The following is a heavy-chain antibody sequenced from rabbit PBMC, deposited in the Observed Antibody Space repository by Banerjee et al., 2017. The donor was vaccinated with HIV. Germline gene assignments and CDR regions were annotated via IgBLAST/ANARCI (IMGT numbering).Heavy chain of an antibody. CDR1: GFSFSSSYY. J-gene: IGHJ4*01. CDR3: ARGGAGSSYYTTYFNL. D-gene: IGHD8-1*01. CDR2: INTGSGTT. V-gene: IGHV1S40*01. Sequence: QSLEESGGDLVKPGASLTLTCTASGFSFSSSYYMSWVRQAPGKGLEWIGTINTGSGTTYYASWAKGRFTISKTSSTTVTLQMTSLTAADTATYFCARGGAGSSYYTTYFNLWGQGTLVTVS.